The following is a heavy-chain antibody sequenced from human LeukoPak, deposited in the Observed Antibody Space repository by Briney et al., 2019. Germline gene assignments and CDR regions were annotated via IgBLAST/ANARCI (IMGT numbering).Heavy chain of an antibody. CDR1: GFTFSSYS. J-gene: IGHJ4*02. CDR3: ARGGGTPMITFGGVIVMNY. CDR2: ISSSSSTI. Sequence: GGSLRLSCAASGFTFSSYSMNWVRQAPGKGLEWVSYISSSSSTIYYADSVKGRFTISRDNAKNSLYLQMNSLRAEDTAVYYCARGGGTPMITFGGVIVMNYWGQGTLVTVSS. V-gene: IGHV3-48*01. D-gene: IGHD3-16*02.